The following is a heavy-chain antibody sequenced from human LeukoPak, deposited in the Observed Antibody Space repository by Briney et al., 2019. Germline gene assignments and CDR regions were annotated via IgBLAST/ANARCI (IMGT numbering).Heavy chain of an antibody. CDR2: ISNSGRT. CDR3: ARHDRGSTVDG. Sequence: SETLSLTCAVYGGSLSGYYWNWIRQPPGKGLEGLVEISNSGRTNYHQSLDRRVTISVHTSKNQFSLKLSSVTAADTAVYYCARHDRGSTVDGWGKGTTVTVSS. V-gene: IGHV4-34*01. D-gene: IGHD2-2*01. CDR1: GGSLSGYY. J-gene: IGHJ6*04.